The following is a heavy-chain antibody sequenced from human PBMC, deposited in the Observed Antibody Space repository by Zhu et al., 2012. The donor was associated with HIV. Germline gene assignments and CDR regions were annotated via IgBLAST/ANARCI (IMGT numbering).Heavy chain of an antibody. Sequence: QVRLQESGSGLVKPSQTLSLTCSVSGVSISSGGYSWSWIRQPPGKGLEWIGYIYHTGNTHSNPSLRSRVTISLDNSKNQFSLKLTSVTAADTAVYYCARDRRNEGTEGGGNWFDPSGPREPWSVVSS. CDR2: IYHTGNT. V-gene: IGHV4-30-2*01. CDR1: GVSISSGGYS. CDR3: ARDRRNEGTEGGGNWFDP. J-gene: IGHJ5*02. D-gene: IGHD3-16*01.